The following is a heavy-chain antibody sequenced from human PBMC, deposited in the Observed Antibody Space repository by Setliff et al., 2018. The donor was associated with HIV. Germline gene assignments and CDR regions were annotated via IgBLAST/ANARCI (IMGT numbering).Heavy chain of an antibody. CDR2: IYTDGST. D-gene: IGHD3-22*01. CDR3: AMLDTSDYFRNNWFDS. CDR1: GASISSGTYY. V-gene: IGHV4-61*09. Sequence: PSETLSLTCTVSGASISSGTYYWSWFRQPAGKGLEWIGHIYTDGSTNFNPSLRSRVTISADTPKNQLSLKLTSVTAADTAVYYCAMLDTSDYFRNNWFDSWCQGTLVTVSS. J-gene: IGHJ5*01.